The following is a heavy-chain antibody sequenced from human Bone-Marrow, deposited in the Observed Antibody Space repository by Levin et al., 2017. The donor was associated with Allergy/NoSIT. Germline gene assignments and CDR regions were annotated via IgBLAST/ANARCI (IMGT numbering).Heavy chain of an antibody. D-gene: IGHD4-17*01. CDR2: VNCNSGDT. Sequence: GESLKISCKAAGYTFTDYYMHWVRQAPGQGLEWMGCVNCNSGDTHYAQKFQGRVTMTRDTSITTAYIELSSLRSDDTALYYCARNDYGDYVQNFDYWGQGTLVTVSS. J-gene: IGHJ4*02. V-gene: IGHV1-2*02. CDR3: ARNDYGDYVQNFDY. CDR1: GYTFTDYY.